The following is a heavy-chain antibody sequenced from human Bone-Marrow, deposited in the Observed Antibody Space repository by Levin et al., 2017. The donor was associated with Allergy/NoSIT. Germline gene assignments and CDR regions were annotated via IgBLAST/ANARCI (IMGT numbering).Heavy chain of an antibody. CDR2: IYRTGTS. D-gene: IGHD1-26*01. J-gene: IGHJ3*02. Sequence: SQTLSLPCGVSGGSFRSSTYWWSWVRQPPGKGLEWIGEIYRTGTSNYNPSLKSRVTISVDKSKNQLSLKVNSVTAADTAVYYCARGRVGLEYLPPKAFDIWGQGTMVTVSS. CDR1: GGSFRSSTYW. V-gene: IGHV4-4*02. CDR3: ARGRVGLEYLPPKAFDI.